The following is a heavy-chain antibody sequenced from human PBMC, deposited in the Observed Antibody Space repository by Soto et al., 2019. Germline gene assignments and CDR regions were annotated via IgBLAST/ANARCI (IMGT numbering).Heavy chain of an antibody. V-gene: IGHV3-74*01. J-gene: IGHJ6*02. CDR3: ARPIWVGETSYYYYGMDV. CDR2: INSDGSST. CDR1: GFTFSSYW. D-gene: IGHD3-10*01. Sequence: EVQLVESGGGLVQPGGSLRLSCAASGFTFSSYWMHWVRQAPGKGLVWVSRINSDGSSTSYADSVKGRFTISRDNAKNTLYLQMNSLRAGDTAVYYCARPIWVGETSYYYYGMDVWVQGTTVTVSS.